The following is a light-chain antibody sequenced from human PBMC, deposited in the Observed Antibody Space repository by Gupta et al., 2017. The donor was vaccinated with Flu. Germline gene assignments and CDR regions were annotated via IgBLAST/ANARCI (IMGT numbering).Light chain of an antibody. CDR2: DVN. Sequence: SHTICSTGTSSDVGGYYDVCWYQQHPGTAAKLMISDVNKRPGGVPGRFSASKSGNAASLTISVLEAEDEADYYCCSYASGNILVFGGGTKLTVL. CDR3: CSYASGNILV. J-gene: IGLJ2*01. V-gene: IGLV2-11*01. CDR1: SSDVGGYYD.